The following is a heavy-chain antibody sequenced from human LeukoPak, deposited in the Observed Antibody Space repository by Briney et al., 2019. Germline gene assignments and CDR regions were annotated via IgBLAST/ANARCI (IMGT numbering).Heavy chain of an antibody. CDR3: ARHYYYDSSGTMGFDY. D-gene: IGHD3-22*01. V-gene: IGHV3-11*04. CDR2: ISSSGSTI. CDR1: GFTFSDYY. Sequence: GGSLRLSCAAYGFTFSDYYMSWIRQAPGKGLEWVSYISSSGSTIYYADSVTGRFTISRDNAKNSLYLQMNSLRAEDTAVYYCARHYYYDSSGTMGFDYWGQGTLVTVSP. J-gene: IGHJ4*02.